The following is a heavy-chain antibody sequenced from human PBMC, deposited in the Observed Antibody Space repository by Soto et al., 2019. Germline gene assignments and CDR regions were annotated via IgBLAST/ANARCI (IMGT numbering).Heavy chain of an antibody. CDR2: IYYSGST. J-gene: IGHJ6*02. Sequence: TSETLSLTCTVSGGSISSGDYYWSWIRQPPGKGLEWIGYIYYSGSTYYNPSLRSRLTISVDTSKNQFSLKLSSVTAADTAVYCCARLGPTTVPTSYFTGNYNGMDVWGQGTTVTVSS. V-gene: IGHV4-30-4*01. D-gene: IGHD4-17*01. CDR1: GGSISSGDYY. CDR3: ARLGPTTVPTSYFTGNYNGMDV.